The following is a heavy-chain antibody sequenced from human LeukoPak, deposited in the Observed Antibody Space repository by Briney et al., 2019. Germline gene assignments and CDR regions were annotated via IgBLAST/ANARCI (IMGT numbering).Heavy chain of an antibody. J-gene: IGHJ3*01. V-gene: IGHV3-21*01. Sequence: KAGGSLRLSCAASGFTFSTYNMNWVRQAPGKGLEWVSSISGSSSYMYYADSVKGRFTISRDNAKNSLYLQMNSLRAEDTAVYYCARVHYGAGDSGGYYPGGGQGTMVTVSS. D-gene: IGHD3-22*01. CDR2: ISGSSSYM. CDR1: GFTFSTYN. CDR3: ARVHYGAGDSGGYYPG.